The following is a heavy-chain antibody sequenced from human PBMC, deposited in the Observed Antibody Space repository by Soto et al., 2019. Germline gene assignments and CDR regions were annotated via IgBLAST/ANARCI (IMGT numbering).Heavy chain of an antibody. CDR2: ISDDGSIK. CDR3: ARAIETAMDPCDY. J-gene: IGHJ4*02. Sequence: PGGSLRLSCAASGFSFTTYAMHWVRQAPGKGLEWVAVISDDGSIKYYADSVKGRFTISRDSSKNTLYLQMNSLRGDDTALYYCARAIETAMDPCDYWGQGALVTV. V-gene: IGHV3-30-3*01. CDR1: GFSFTTYA. D-gene: IGHD5-18*01.